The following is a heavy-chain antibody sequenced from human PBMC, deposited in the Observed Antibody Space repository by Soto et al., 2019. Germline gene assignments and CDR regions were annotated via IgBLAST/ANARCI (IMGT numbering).Heavy chain of an antibody. V-gene: IGHV4-39*01. J-gene: IGHJ4*02. Sequence: QLQLQESGPGLVKPSETVSVTCTVSGGSISSRSHYWGWIRQSPGKHLEWIGSSFYRGSTHYNPSLKTRVTISVDTSKNQVSLKLYSVTAADTAVYYCATADGFGVVTPFFEYWGQGILVTVSS. D-gene: IGHD3-3*01. CDR1: GGSISSRSHY. CDR2: SFYRGST. CDR3: ATADGFGVVTPFFEY.